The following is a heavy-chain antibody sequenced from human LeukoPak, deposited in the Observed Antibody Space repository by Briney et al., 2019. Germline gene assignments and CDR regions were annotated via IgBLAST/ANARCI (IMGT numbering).Heavy chain of an antibody. V-gene: IGHV3-30*04. CDR3: AKGIAVAGNGYFDY. CDR1: GFTFSSYA. J-gene: IGHJ4*02. D-gene: IGHD6-19*01. Sequence: PGGSLRLSCAASGFTFSSYAMHWVRQAPGKGLEWVAVISYDGSNKYYADSVKGRFTISRDNSKNTLYLQMNSLRAEDTAVYYCAKGIAVAGNGYFDYWGQGTLVTVSS. CDR2: ISYDGSNK.